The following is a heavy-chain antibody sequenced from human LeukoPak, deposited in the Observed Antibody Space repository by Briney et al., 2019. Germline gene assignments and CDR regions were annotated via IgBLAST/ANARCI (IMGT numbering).Heavy chain of an antibody. CDR2: MNPNSGNT. J-gene: IGHJ6*02. Sequence: ASVKVSCKASGYTFTSYDINWVRQATGQGLEWMGWMNPNSGNTGYAQKFQGRVTMTRNTSISTAYMELNSLRSEDTAVYYCAREEVVVVAAAIRKYYYYGMDVWGQGTTVTVSS. D-gene: IGHD2-2*01. CDR3: AREEVVVVAAAIRKYYYYGMDV. V-gene: IGHV1-8*01. CDR1: GYTFTSYD.